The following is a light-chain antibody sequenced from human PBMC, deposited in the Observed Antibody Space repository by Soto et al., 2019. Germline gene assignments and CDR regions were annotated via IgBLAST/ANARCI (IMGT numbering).Light chain of an antibody. V-gene: IGLV1-44*01. CDR2: SNN. Sequence: QAVVTQPPSASGTPGQRVTISCSGSSSSIGSNIVNWYQQLPGTAPKLLIYSNNQRPSGVPDRFSGSKSGTSASLAISGLQSADEADYYCAAWDDSLNGVVFGGGTKLTVL. J-gene: IGLJ2*01. CDR1: SSSIGSNI. CDR3: AAWDDSLNGVV.